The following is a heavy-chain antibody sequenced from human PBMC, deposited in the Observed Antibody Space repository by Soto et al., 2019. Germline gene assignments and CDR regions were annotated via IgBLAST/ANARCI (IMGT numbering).Heavy chain of an antibody. D-gene: IGHD3-10*01. CDR2: IYHSGST. Sequence: QVQLQESGPGLVKPSGTLSLTCAVSGGSISSDNWWSWVRQTPDKGRGWIGEIYHSGSTNYTPSLKSRVTISVDKSKNQLSLKLSSVTAADTAVYNCARAQGTGRGNNWLDPWGQGILVTVSS. V-gene: IGHV4-4*02. CDR1: GGSISSDNW. CDR3: ARAQGTGRGNNWLDP. J-gene: IGHJ5*02.